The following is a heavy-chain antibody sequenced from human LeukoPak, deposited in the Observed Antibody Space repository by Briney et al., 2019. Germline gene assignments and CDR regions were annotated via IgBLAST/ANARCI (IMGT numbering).Heavy chain of an antibody. CDR3: AGDLRPPLDF. D-gene: IGHD4-17*01. CDR2: ISSSGTTI. CDR1: GFTFSDYY. J-gene: IGHJ4*02. Sequence: GGSLRLSCAASGFTFSDYYMSWIRQALGKGLEWLSYISSSGTTIYYADSVKGRFTISRDNAKNSLYLQMNSLRAEDTAVYYCAGDLRPPLDFWGQGTLVAVSS. V-gene: IGHV3-11*04.